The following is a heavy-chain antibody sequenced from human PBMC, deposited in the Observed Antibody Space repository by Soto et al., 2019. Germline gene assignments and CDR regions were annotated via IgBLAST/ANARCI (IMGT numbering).Heavy chain of an antibody. Sequence: QVHLEESGPGLVRPSGTLSLTCNVSGVPISSYDWWTWVRQTPGKGMEWIGEIYHNGRTNYNPSLKRRVSLSVDKSKNQFSLSLQSLTAADTAVYYCARGTLIGSSTRNWFDPWGQGTQVTVSS. D-gene: IGHD3-10*01. CDR1: GVPISSYDW. CDR2: IYHNGRT. V-gene: IGHV4-4*02. J-gene: IGHJ5*02. CDR3: ARGTLIGSSTRNWFDP.